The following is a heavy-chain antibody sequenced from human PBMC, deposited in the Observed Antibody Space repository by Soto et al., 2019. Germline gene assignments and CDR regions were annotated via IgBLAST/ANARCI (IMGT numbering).Heavy chain of an antibody. J-gene: IGHJ6*02. V-gene: IGHV1-18*01. Sequence: QVQLVQSGAEVKKPGASVAVSCKTSGYTFSNYGINWVRQAHGQGLEWLGWISGNNGKTNYAQTVQGRVTMTTDTSTGRGYMELWSVKSDDTAISYCSRFIMVGGWFDPNYYHGMDVWGQGTTVTVSS. D-gene: IGHD6-19*01. CDR1: GYTFSNYG. CDR2: ISGNNGKT. CDR3: SRFIMVGGWFDPNYYHGMDV.